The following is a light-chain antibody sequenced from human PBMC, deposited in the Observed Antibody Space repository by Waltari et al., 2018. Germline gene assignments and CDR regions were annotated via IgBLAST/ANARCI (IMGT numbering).Light chain of an antibody. Sequence: QSALTQPASVSGSPGQSITLSCIGTSSDVGGYSLVSWYQQHPGKAPKLMIYEESKRPAGVSNRLSGLKTGNTASLTISGPQADDEADYYCCSYVRNVTWVFGGGTKLTVL. V-gene: IGLV2-23*01. CDR3: CSYVRNVTWV. CDR2: EES. J-gene: IGLJ3*02. CDR1: SSDVGGYSL.